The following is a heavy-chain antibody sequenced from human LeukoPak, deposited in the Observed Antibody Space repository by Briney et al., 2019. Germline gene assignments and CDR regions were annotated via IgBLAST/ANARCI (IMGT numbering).Heavy chain of an antibody. CDR2: ISAYNGNT. CDR3: ARRTDYGGNEYYYYYYWDV. V-gene: IGHV1-18*01. D-gene: IGHD4-23*01. J-gene: IGHJ6*03. CDR1: GYTFTSYG. Sequence: GASVKVSCKASGYTFTSYGISWVRQAPGQGLEWMGWISAYNGNTDYAQKLQGRVTMTADTSTSTAYMELRSLRSDDTAVYYCARRTDYGGNEYYYYYYWDVRGKGTTVTVSS.